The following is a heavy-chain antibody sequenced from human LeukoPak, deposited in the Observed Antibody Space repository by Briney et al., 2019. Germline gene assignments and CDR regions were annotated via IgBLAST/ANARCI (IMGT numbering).Heavy chain of an antibody. CDR2: ISSSSSTI. V-gene: IGHV3-48*01. Sequence: PGGSLRLSCAASGFTFSSYSMNWVRQAPGEGLEWVSYISSSSSTIYYADSVKGRFTISGDNAKNSLYLQMNSLRAEDTAVYYCARERYYGSGSYYREYFQHWGQGTLVTVSS. J-gene: IGHJ1*01. CDR1: GFTFSSYS. D-gene: IGHD3-10*01. CDR3: ARERYYGSGSYYREYFQH.